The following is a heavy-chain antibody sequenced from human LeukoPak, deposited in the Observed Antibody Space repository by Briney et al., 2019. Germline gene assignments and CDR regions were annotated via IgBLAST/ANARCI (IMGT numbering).Heavy chain of an antibody. CDR2: ISYDGSNK. J-gene: IGHJ6*02. Sequence: PGRSLRLSCAASGFTFSSYGMHWVRQAPGKGLEWVAVISYDGSNKYYADSVKGRFTISRDNSKNTLYLQMSSLRAEDTAVYYCAKDRRGRDYYGMDVWGQGTTVTVSS. CDR3: AKDRRGRDYYGMDV. CDR1: GFTFSSYG. V-gene: IGHV3-30*18.